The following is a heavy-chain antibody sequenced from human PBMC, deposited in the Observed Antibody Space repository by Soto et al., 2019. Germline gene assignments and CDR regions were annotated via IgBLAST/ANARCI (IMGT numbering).Heavy chain of an antibody. Sequence: GSLRLSCAASGFTFSSYSMNWVRQAPGKGLEWVSYISSSSSTIYYADSVKGRFTISRDNAKNSLYLQMNSLRDEDTAVYYCARDLDDFWSGYYYYYYGMDVWGQGTTVTVSS. J-gene: IGHJ6*02. CDR3: ARDLDDFWSGYYYYYYGMDV. CDR1: GFTFSSYS. D-gene: IGHD3-3*01. V-gene: IGHV3-48*02. CDR2: ISSSSSTI.